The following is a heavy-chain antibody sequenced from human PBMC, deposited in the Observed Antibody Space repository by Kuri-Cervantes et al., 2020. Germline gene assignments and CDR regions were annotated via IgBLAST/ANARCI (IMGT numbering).Heavy chain of an antibody. CDR2: IYYSGST. J-gene: IGHJ4*02. V-gene: IGHV4-59*01. D-gene: IGHD3-16*01. CDR1: GGSISSYY. Sequence: SETLSLTCTVSGGSISSYYWSWIRQPPGKGLEWIGYIYYSGSTNYNPSLKSRVTISLSTSKNQFSLKLTSMTATDTALYYCARDVVGGDYLDCWGQGTLVTVSS. CDR3: ARDVVGGDYLDC.